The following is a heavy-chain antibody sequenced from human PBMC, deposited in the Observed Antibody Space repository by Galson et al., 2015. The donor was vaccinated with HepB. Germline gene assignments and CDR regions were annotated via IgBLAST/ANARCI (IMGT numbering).Heavy chain of an antibody. D-gene: IGHD3-10*01. CDR1: GGSINTYY. J-gene: IGHJ6*04. V-gene: IGHV4-59*08. CDR3: ARRGRELNMDV. CDR2: IHYSGST. Sequence: SETLSLTCTVSGGSINTYYWSWIRQPPGKGLEWIGLIHYSGSTNYAPSLKGRVTMSVGTSKNQFSLKVNSVTAADAAVYFCARRGRELNMDVWGKGTMVTVAS.